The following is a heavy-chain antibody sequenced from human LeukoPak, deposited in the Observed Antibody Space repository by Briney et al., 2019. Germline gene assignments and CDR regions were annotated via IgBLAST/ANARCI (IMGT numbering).Heavy chain of an antibody. Sequence: GESLKISCKGSGYSFTNYWIDWVRQVPGRGLEWMGLFQPGDSHSIYSPSFQGQVTFSDDRSISTAYLQWSSLRASDTAMYYCARRLHTGGFDIWSQGTMVSVSS. J-gene: IGHJ3*02. CDR3: ARRLHTGGFDI. V-gene: IGHV5-51*01. D-gene: IGHD1-26*01. CDR1: GYSFTNYW. CDR2: FQPGDSHS.